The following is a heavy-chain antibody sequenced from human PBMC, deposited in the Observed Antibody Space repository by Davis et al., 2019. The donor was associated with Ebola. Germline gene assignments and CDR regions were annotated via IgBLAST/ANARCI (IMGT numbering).Heavy chain of an antibody. Sequence: SETLSLTCAVSGGTFRNHYWTWIRQPPGKGLEWIGEINHSGNTHYNPSLKSRVTMSVDTSKNQFSLKLSSVTAADTAVYYCARDLGPWFDPWGQGTLVTVSS. CDR1: GGTFRNHY. J-gene: IGHJ5*02. D-gene: IGHD7-27*01. CDR3: ARDLGPWFDP. CDR2: INHSGNT. V-gene: IGHV4-34*01.